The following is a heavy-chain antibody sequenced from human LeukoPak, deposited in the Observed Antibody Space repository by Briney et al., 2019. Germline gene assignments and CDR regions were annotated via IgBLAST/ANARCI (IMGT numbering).Heavy chain of an antibody. V-gene: IGHV4-30-2*01. Sequence: EASETLSLTCAVSGGSISSNTYSWNWLRQPPGKGLEWIGYIYHSGSTYSNPSLKSRVTISVDTSKNQFSLKLSSVTAADTAVYYCARGRYYDYVWGSYRQETFDYWGQGTLVTVSS. J-gene: IGHJ4*02. CDR2: IYHSGST. D-gene: IGHD3-16*02. CDR3: ARGRYYDYVWGSYRQETFDY. CDR1: GGSISSNTYS.